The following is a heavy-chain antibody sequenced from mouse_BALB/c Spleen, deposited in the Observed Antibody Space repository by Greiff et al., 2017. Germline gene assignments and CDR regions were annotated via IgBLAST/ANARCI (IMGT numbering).Heavy chain of an antibody. CDR1: GFTFSDFY. J-gene: IGHJ3*01. CDR2: SRNKANDYTT. V-gene: IGHV7-1*02. Sequence: EVKLKESGGGLVQPGGSLRLSCATSGFTFSDFYMQWVRQPPGKRLEWIAASRNKANDYTTENSASVKGQFIVSRDTSQSILYLQMNALRAEDTAFYYYARDTGGNYPFAYWGQGTLVTVSA. CDR3: ARDTGGNYPFAY. D-gene: IGHD2-1*01.